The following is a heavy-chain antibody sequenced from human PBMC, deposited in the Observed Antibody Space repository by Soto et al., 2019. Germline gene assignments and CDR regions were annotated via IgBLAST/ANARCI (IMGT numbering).Heavy chain of an antibody. J-gene: IGHJ5*02. CDR2: IYSGGST. CDR1: GFTFRDHY. V-gene: IGHV3-53*01. Sequence: GGSLRLSCAGSGFTFRDHYMSWVRQAPGKGLEWASVIYSGGSTYYADSVKGRFTISRDNSKNTLYLQMNSLRAEDTAVYYCARWVAAAGDHNWFDPWGQGTLVTVSS. D-gene: IGHD6-13*01. CDR3: ARWVAAAGDHNWFDP.